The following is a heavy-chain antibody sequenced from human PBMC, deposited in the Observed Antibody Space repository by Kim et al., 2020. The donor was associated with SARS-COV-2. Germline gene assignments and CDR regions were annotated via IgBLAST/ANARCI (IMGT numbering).Heavy chain of an antibody. J-gene: IGHJ4*02. D-gene: IGHD3-10*01. CDR3: ARALVARGVPGV. V-gene: IGHV3-33*01. Sequence: YADSVKGRFTIARDNSKNTLYLQMNSLRAEDTAVYYCARALVARGVPGVWGQGTLVTVSS.